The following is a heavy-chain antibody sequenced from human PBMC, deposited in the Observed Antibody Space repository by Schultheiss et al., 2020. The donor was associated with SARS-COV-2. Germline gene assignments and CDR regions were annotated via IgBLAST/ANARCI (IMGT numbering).Heavy chain of an antibody. CDR1: GGSISSYY. V-gene: IGHV4-4*07. J-gene: IGHJ3*02. Sequence: SETLSLTCTVSGGSISSYYWSWIRQPPGKGLEWIGRIYTSGSTNYNPSLKSRVTISVDTSKNQFSLKLSSVTAADTAVYYCARPLRCSSTSCYNAFDIWGQGTMVTVSS. CDR2: IYTSGST. D-gene: IGHD2-2*02. CDR3: ARPLRCSSTSCYNAFDI.